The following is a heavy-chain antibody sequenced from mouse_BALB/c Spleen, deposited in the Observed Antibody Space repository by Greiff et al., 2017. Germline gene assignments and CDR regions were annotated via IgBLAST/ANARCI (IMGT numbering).Heavy chain of an antibody. CDR2: IDPSNSET. Sequence: VKLQQSGPELVRPGASVKMSCKASGYTFTSYWMHWVKQRPGQGLEWIGMIDPSNSETRLNQKFKDKATLNVNKSSNTAYMQLGSLTSEDSAVYYCARYTTVVPYWYFGVWGAGTTVTGSS. CDR1: GYTFTSYW. J-gene: IGHJ1*01. D-gene: IGHD1-1*01. V-gene: IGHV1S127*01. CDR3: ARYTTVVPYWYFGV.